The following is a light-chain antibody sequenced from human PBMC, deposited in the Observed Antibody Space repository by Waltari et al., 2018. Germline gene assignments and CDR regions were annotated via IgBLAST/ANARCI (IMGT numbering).Light chain of an antibody. J-gene: IGLJ3*02. Sequence: QLVLTQSPSASASLGAPVKFTCTLSSAHSCYAIASHQQQPEKGPRYLMKINRDDTHTKGDGIPDRFSGSSSGAERYLTISSLQSEDEADYYCQTWGTGSWVFGGGTKLTVL. V-gene: IGLV4-69*01. CDR2: INRDDTH. CDR1: SAHSCYA. CDR3: QTWGTGSWV.